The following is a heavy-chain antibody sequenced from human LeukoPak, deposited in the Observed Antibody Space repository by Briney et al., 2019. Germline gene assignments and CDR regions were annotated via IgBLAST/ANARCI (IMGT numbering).Heavy chain of an antibody. V-gene: IGHV1-46*01. CDR3: ARVVYYDSSGSYYFDY. CDR1: GYTFTSYY. J-gene: IGHJ4*02. Sequence: ASVKVSCKASGYTFTSYYMHWVRQAPGQGLEWMGIINPSGGSISYAQKFQGRVTMTRDTSTSTVYMELSSLRSEDTAVYYCARVVYYDSSGSYYFDYWGQGTLVTVSS. D-gene: IGHD3-22*01. CDR2: INPSGGSI.